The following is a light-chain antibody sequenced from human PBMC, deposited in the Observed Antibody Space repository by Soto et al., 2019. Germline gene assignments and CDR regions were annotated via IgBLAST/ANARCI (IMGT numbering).Light chain of an antibody. J-gene: IGKJ4*01. V-gene: IGKV2-28*01. CDR2: LAS. CDR3: MQALQPPIT. CDR1: QSLLHSNGYNC. Sequence: DIVMTQSRLSLPVTPGEPASISCRSSQSLLHSNGYNCLDWYLQKPGQSPQLLIYLASNRASGVPARLSGSGSGPDFTLKISSVKAEDVRCYYCMQALQPPITFGGGNTVET.